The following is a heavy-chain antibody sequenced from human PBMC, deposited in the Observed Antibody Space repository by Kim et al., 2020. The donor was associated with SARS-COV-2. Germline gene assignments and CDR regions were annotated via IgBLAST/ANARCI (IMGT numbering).Heavy chain of an antibody. D-gene: IGHD5-12*01. J-gene: IGHJ5*02. CDR1: GFTFSSYG. CDR3: ARQTWTAYNWFDP. CDR2: ISYDGSNK. Sequence: GGSLRLSCAASGFTFSSYGMHWVRQAPGKGLEWVAVISYDGSNKYYADSVKGRFTISRDNSKNTLYLQMDSLRAEDTAVYFCARQTWTAYNWFDPWGQGT. V-gene: IGHV3-33*05.